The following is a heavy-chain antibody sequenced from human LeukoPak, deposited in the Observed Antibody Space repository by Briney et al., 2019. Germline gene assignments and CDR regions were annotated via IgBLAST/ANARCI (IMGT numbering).Heavy chain of an antibody. CDR3: AREGIHDAFDI. CDR1: GFTFSSYE. V-gene: IGHV3-48*03. CDR2: ISRSGSTL. D-gene: IGHD2/OR15-2a*01. Sequence: GGSLRLSCAASGFTFSSYEMNWVRQAPGKGLEWVSYISRSGSTLYYADSVKGRFTISRDNAKNSLYLQMNSLRAEDTAVYYCAREGIHDAFDIWGQGTMVTVSS. J-gene: IGHJ3*02.